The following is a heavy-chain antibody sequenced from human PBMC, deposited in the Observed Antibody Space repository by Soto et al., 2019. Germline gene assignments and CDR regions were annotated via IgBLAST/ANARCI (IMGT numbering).Heavy chain of an antibody. CDR2: FDPEDGET. CDR3: ATDRGGGDYPRSSFGYYYYGMDV. V-gene: IGHV1-24*01. J-gene: IGHJ6*02. Sequence: ASVKVSCQVSGYTLTELSMHWVRQAPGKGLEWMGGFDPEDGETIYAQKFQGRVAMTEDTSTDTAYMELSSLRSEDTAVYYCATDRGGGDYPRSSFGYYYYGMDVWGQGTTVTVSS. CDR1: GYTLTELS. D-gene: IGHD2-21*02.